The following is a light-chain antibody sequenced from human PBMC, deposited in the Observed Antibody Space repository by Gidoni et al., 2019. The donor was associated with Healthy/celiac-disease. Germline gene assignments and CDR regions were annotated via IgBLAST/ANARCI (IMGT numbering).Light chain of an antibody. CDR2: GAS. V-gene: IGKV3-20*01. CDR3: QRYGSSPPYS. J-gene: IGKJ2*03. Sequence: EIVLTQSPGTLSLSPGERATLSCRASQGVSSSYLAWYQQKPGQAPRLLIYGASSRATCIPDRFGGSGSGTDFTLTISRLEPEGFAVCYCQRYGSSPPYSFGQGTKLKIK. CDR1: QGVSSSY.